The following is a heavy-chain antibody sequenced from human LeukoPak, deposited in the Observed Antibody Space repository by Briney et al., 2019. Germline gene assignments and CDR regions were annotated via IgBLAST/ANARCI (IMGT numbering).Heavy chain of an antibody. J-gene: IGHJ5*02. CDR3: AKGGFTGWFDP. CDR1: GFTFSSYA. D-gene: IGHD3-10*01. Sequence: GASLRLSCAASGFTFSSYAMSWVRQAPGKGLEGVSAISAGGGSTYYADSVKGRFTISRDNSKNTLYLQMNSLRVEDTAVYNCAKGGFTGWFDPWGQGTLVTVSS. V-gene: IGHV3-23*01. CDR2: ISAGGGST.